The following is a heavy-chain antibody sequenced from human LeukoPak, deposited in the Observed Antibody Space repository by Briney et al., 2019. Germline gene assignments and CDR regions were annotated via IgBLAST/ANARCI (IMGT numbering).Heavy chain of an antibody. Sequence: GESLKISCKGSGYSFTTYWIGWVRQMPGKGLEWMGIIYPGDSDVRYSPSFQGHVTISVDKSISTAYLQWSSLKASDNAIYYCARSDSSSWQFDYWGRETLVTVSS. CDR3: ARSDSSSWQFDY. CDR2: IYPGDSDV. D-gene: IGHD6-13*01. J-gene: IGHJ4*02. CDR1: GYSFTTYW. V-gene: IGHV5-51*01.